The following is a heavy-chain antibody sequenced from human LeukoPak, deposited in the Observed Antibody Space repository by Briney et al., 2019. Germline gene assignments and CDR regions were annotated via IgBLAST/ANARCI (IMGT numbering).Heavy chain of an antibody. D-gene: IGHD3-3*01. CDR2: INPNSGGT. CDR3: ARDLLPMTKAGVVND. Sequence: ASVKVSCKASGYTFTGYYMHWVRQAPGQGLEWMGWINPNSGGTNYAQKFQGRVTMTRDTSISTAYMELSRLRSEDTAVYYCARDLLPMTKAGVVNDWGQGSLVIVSA. CDR1: GYTFTGYY. J-gene: IGHJ4*02. V-gene: IGHV1-2*02.